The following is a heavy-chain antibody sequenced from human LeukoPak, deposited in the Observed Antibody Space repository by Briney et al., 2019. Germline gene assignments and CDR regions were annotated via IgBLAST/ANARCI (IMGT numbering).Heavy chain of an antibody. J-gene: IGHJ4*02. D-gene: IGHD3-22*01. CDR3: ARAWRYYYDSSGYSFDY. CDR1: GGSISSGGYY. CDR2: IYYSGST. Sequence: PSQTLSLTCTVSGGSISSGGYYWSWIRQHPGKGLEWIGYIYYSGSTYYNPSLKSRVTISVDTSKNQFSLKLSSVTAADTAVYYCARAWRYYYDSSGYSFDYWGQGTLVTVSS. V-gene: IGHV4-31*03.